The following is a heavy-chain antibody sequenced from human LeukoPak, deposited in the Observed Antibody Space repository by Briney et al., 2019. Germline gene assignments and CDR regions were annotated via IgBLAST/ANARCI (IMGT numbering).Heavy chain of an antibody. CDR2: INHSRST. D-gene: IGHD4-23*01. V-gene: IGHV4-34*01. CDR3: ARGRPGGGY. CDR1: GGSFSGYY. J-gene: IGHJ4*02. Sequence: SETLSLTCAVYGGSFSGYYWSWIRQPPGKGLEWIGEINHSRSTNYNPSLKSRVTISVDTFKNQFSLKLSSVTAADTAVYYCARGRPGGGYWGQGTLVTVSS.